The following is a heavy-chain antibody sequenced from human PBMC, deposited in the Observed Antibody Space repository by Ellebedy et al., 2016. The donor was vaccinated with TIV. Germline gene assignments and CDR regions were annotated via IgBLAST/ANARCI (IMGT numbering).Heavy chain of an antibody. CDR2: IKQDGSEK. CDR3: ASRIQSNFDY. CDR1: GFTFSNYW. J-gene: IGHJ4*02. V-gene: IGHV3-7*01. Sequence: GGSLRLSCAASGFTFSNYWMNWVRQAPGKGLEWVANIKQDGSEKYYVDSVEGRFAISRDNAKNSMYLQMNSLRDEDTAVYYCASRIQSNFDYWGQGTLVTVSS. D-gene: IGHD2-21*01.